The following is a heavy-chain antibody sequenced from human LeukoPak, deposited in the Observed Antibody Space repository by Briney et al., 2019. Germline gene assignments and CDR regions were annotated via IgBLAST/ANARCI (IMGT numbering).Heavy chain of an antibody. CDR2: INPSGGST. CDR1: GYTFTSYY. D-gene: IGHD6-19*01. J-gene: IGHJ5*02. Sequence: GASVKVSCKASGYTFTSYYMHWVRQAPGQGLEWMGIINPSGGSTSYAQKFQGRVTMTRDTSTSTVYMELSSLRSEDTAVYYCARTRGRKNNSGWQGLTPVPPFDPWGQGTLVTVSS. CDR3: ARTRGRKNNSGWQGLTPVPPFDP. V-gene: IGHV1-46*01.